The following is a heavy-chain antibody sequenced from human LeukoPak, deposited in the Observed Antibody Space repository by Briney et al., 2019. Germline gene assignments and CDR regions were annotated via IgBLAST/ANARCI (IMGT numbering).Heavy chain of an antibody. CDR2: INSDGSST. J-gene: IGHJ6*03. Sequence: GGSLRLSCAASGFTFSSYWMHWVRQAPGKGLVWVSRINSDGSSTSYADSVKGRFTISRDNAKNTLYLQMNSLRAEDTAVYYCAKDSPYGDYDYMDVWGKGTTVTVSS. CDR1: GFTFSSYW. D-gene: IGHD4-17*01. CDR3: AKDSPYGDYDYMDV. V-gene: IGHV3-74*01.